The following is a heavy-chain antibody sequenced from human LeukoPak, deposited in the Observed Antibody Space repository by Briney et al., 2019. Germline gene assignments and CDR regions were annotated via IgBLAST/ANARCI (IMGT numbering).Heavy chain of an antibody. CDR2: IYYSGST. V-gene: IGHV4-31*03. J-gene: IGHJ4*02. CDR3: ARFVSGDYADPPPD. Sequence: SQTLSLTCTVSGGSISSGGYYWSWIRQHPGTGLEWIGYIYYSGSTYYNPSLKSRVTISVDTSKNQFSLKLSSVTAADTAVYYCARFVSGDYADPPPDWGQGTLVTVSS. D-gene: IGHD4-17*01. CDR1: GGSISSGGYY.